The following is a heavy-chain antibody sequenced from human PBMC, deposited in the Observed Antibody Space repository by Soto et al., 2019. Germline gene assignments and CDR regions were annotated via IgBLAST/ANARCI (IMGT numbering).Heavy chain of an antibody. CDR2: ISNEGDYQ. CDR3: AESRAGSSWYEGDS. V-gene: IGHV3-30*03. Sequence: QVQLVESGGGVVQPGRSLRLSCAASGFTFSSYGMQWVRQAPGKGLEWMAVISNEGDYQYYADSVKGRFTISRDNSKNTLYLQMDTLRPEDTGVYFCAESRAGSSWYEGDSWGQGTLVTVSS. J-gene: IGHJ4*02. D-gene: IGHD6-13*01. CDR1: GFTFSSYG.